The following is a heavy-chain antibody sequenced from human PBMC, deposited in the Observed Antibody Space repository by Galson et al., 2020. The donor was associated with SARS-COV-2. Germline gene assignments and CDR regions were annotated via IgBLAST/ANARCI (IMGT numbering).Heavy chain of an antibody. CDR1: GFTFSSYA. J-gene: IGHJ5*02. Sequence: GGSLRLSCAASGFTFSSYAMHWVRQAPGKGLEWVAVISYDGSNKYYADSVKGRFTISRDNSKNTLYLQMNSLRAEDTAVYYCARDKGHNCFDPWGQGTLVTVSS. V-gene: IGHV3-30-3*01. CDR2: ISYDGSNK. CDR3: ARDKGHNCFDP.